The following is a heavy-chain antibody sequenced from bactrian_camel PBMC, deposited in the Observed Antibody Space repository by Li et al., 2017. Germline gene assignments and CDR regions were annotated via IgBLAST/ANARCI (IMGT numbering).Heavy chain of an antibody. CDR2: IYFGGAGDDRT. D-gene: IGHD1*01. CDR1: GGPISGKC. CDR3: SAERHCPSEEVVATPDFGY. V-gene: IGHV3-3*01. Sequence: HVQLVESGGGSVQVGGSLRLSCAVSGGPISGKCMAWFRQVAGKERELVAVIYFGGAGDDRTFHADSVKGRFTISKDNNKHTLYLQMMNLKPEDTAMYTCSAERHCPSEEVVATPDFGYWGQGTQVTVS. J-gene: IGHJ6*01.